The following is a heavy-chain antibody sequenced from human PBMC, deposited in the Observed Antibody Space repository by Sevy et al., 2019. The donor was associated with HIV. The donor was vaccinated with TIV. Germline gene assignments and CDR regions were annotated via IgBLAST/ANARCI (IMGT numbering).Heavy chain of an antibody. CDR1: GYTFTSYD. CDR2: INPNSGNT. CDR3: ARDGAARGYYYYYYGMDV. J-gene: IGHJ6*02. D-gene: IGHD6-6*01. V-gene: IGHV1-8*01. Sequence: ASVKVSCKASGYTFTSYDINWVRQATGQGLEWMGWINPNSGNTGYAQKFQGRVTMTRNTSISTAYMELSSLRSEDTAVYYCARDGAARGYYYYYYGMDVWGQGTTVTVSS.